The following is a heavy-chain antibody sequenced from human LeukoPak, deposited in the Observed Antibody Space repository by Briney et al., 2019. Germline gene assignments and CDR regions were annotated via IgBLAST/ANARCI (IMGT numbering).Heavy chain of an antibody. Sequence: PSETLSLTCTVSGGSISSSSSYWGWIRQPPGKGLEWIGSIYYSGSTFYNPSLKCRVTISVDTSKNQFSLKLSSVTAADTAVYYCASPGVWGSYRPFDYWGQGTVVTVSS. CDR3: ASPGVWGSYRPFDY. D-gene: IGHD3-16*02. CDR2: IYYSGST. V-gene: IGHV4-39*01. J-gene: IGHJ4*02. CDR1: GGSISSSSSY.